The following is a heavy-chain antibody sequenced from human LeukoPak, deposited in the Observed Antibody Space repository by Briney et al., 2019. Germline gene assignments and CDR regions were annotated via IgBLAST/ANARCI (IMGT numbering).Heavy chain of an antibody. V-gene: IGHV4-4*07. Sequence: SETPSLACTVSGGSISSYYWSWIRQPAGKGLEWIGRIYTSGSTNYNPSLKSRVTMSVDTSKNQFSLKLSSVTAADTAVYYCARGPYRAVAALWGPYYFDYWGQGTLVTVSS. CDR3: ARGPYRAVAALWGPYYFDY. D-gene: IGHD6-19*01. CDR2: IYTSGST. CDR1: GGSISSYY. J-gene: IGHJ4*02.